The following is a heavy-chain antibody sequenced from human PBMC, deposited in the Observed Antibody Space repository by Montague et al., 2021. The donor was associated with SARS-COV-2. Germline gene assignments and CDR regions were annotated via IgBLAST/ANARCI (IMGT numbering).Heavy chain of an antibody. CDR3: ARHITGSGNAFDI. J-gene: IGHJ3*02. V-gene: IGHV4-39*01. D-gene: IGHD3-10*01. CDR1: GGSIDNYY. Sequence: SETLSLTCTVSGGSIDNYYWGWIRQPPGKGLEWIGSISYSGSTYYKSSLKSRVTISVDTSKNQFSLRLSSVTAADTAVYYCARHITGSGNAFDIWGQGTMVTVSS. CDR2: ISYSGST.